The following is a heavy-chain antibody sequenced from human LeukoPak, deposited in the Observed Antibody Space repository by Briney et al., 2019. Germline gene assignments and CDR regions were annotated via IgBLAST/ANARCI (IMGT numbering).Heavy chain of an antibody. CDR2: LWYDGSNK. J-gene: IGHJ4*02. V-gene: IGHV3-30*02. Sequence: VGSLRLSCAASGFTSSNFGMHWVRQAPGKRLGWVAFLWYDGSNKYYADSVKGRFTISRDNSKNTVYLQMNSLRAEDTAVYYCAKVLAVTSYGAKSIFDHWGQGTLVTVSS. CDR3: AKVLAVTSYGAKSIFDH. D-gene: IGHD4-23*01. CDR1: GFTSSNFG.